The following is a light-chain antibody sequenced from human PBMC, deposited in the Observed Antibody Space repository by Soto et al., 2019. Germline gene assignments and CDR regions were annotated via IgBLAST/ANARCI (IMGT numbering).Light chain of an antibody. J-gene: IGLJ2*01. Sequence: QSVLTQPPSVSGAPGQRVTISCTGSSFNIGAGYDVHWYQQLPGTAPKLLIYNNINRPSGVPDRFSGSKSGTSASLAITGLQPEDEADYYCQSYDTMLYGPGVFGGGTKLTVL. V-gene: IGLV1-40*01. CDR2: NNI. CDR1: SFNIGAGYD. CDR3: QSYDTMLYGPGV.